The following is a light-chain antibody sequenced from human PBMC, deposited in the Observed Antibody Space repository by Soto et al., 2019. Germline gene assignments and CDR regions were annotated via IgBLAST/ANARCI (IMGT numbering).Light chain of an antibody. J-gene: IGLJ1*01. Sequence: QSVLTQPASVSGSPGQSITISCTGTSSDVGGYNYVSWYQQHPGKAPKLMIYDVSNRPSGVSNRFSGSKSGNTASLTISGLQAEGEADYYCSSYTSDSSSYVFGTGTKLTVL. CDR3: SSYTSDSSSYV. V-gene: IGLV2-14*01. CDR2: DVS. CDR1: SSDVGGYNY.